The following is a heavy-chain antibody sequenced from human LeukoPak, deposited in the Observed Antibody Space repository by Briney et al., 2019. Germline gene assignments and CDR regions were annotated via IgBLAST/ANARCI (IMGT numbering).Heavy chain of an antibody. CDR3: ARDEKEMATVGYYYGMDV. Sequence: GGSLRLSCAASGFTFSSYAMHWVRQAPGKGLECVAVISYDGSNKDYADFVKGRFTISRDNSKNTLYLQMNSLRAEDTAVYYCARDEKEMATVGYYYGMDVWGQGTTVTVSS. CDR1: GFTFSSYA. V-gene: IGHV3-30*04. CDR2: ISYDGSNK. D-gene: IGHD5-24*01. J-gene: IGHJ6*02.